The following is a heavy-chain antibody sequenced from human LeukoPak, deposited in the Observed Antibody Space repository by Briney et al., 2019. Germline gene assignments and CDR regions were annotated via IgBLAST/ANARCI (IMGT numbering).Heavy chain of an antibody. CDR2: IIPIFGTA. J-gene: IGHJ4*02. V-gene: IGHV1-69*13. Sequence: SVKVSCKASGCTFSSYGISWVRQAPGQGLEWMGGIIPIFGTANYAQKFQGRVTITADESTSTVYMELNSLRSEDTAMYYCARGGSSGWFVAFDYWGQGTLVTVSS. CDR1: GCTFSSYG. CDR3: ARGGSSGWFVAFDY. D-gene: IGHD6-19*01.